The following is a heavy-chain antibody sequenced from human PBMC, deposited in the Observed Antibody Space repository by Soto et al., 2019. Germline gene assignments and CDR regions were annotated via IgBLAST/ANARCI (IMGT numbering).Heavy chain of an antibody. V-gene: IGHV1-3*05. CDR1: GYTFSSYA. CDR3: ARGGPPIDY. CDR2: INAGNGNT. J-gene: IGHJ4*02. Sequence: QVQLVQSGAEEKKPGASVKVSCKASGYTFSSYAMDWVRQAPGQRLEWMGWINAGNGNTKYSQKFQGRVTITRDTSASTAYMELSSLRSEYTAVYYWARGGPPIDYCGQGTLVTVSS. D-gene: IGHD3-10*01.